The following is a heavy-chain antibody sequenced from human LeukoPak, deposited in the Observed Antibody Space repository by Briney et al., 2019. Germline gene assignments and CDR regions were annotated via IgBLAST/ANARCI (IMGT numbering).Heavy chain of an antibody. CDR3: ARDFDWLHNWFDP. CDR2: INPNSGGT. V-gene: IGHV1-2*02. J-gene: IGHJ5*02. Sequence: ASVKVSCKASGYSFTGYYMHWVRQAPGQGLEWMGWINPNSGGTKYAQKFKGRVTMTRDTSISTAYMELRSLRSDDTAVYYCARDFDWLHNWFDPWGQGTLVTVSS. D-gene: IGHD3-9*01. CDR1: GYSFTGYY.